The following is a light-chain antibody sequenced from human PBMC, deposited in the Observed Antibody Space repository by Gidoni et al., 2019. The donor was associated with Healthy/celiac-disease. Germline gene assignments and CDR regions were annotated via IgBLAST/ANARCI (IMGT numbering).Light chain of an antibody. Sequence: QSALTQPASVSGSPGQSITISCTGTSSAVGGYNYVSWYQQHPGKAPKLMIYDVSNRPSGVSNRFSGSKSGNTASLTISGLQAEDEADYYCSSYTSSSTLCVFGTGTKVTVL. CDR2: DVS. CDR3: SSYTSSSTLCV. V-gene: IGLV2-14*01. J-gene: IGLJ1*01. CDR1: SSAVGGYNY.